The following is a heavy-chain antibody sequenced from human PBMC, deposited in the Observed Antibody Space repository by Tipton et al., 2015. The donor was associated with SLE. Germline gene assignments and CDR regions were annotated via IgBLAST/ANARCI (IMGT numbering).Heavy chain of an antibody. Sequence: TLSLTCTVSGGSIDTENFYWGWIRQPPGKGLEWIGYVYYSGTTNYNPSLKSRVTISVDTSKNQFSLKLSSVTAADTAVYYCARDSSGGYNWFDPWGQGTLVTVSS. CDR1: GGSIDTENFY. V-gene: IGHV4-61*01. CDR3: ARDSSGGYNWFDP. CDR2: VYYSGTT. D-gene: IGHD3-22*01. J-gene: IGHJ5*02.